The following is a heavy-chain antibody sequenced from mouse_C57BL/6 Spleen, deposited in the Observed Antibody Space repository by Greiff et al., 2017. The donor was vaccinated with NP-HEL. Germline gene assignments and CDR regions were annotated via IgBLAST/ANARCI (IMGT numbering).Heavy chain of an antibody. Sequence: VQLQQSGGGLVKPGGSLKLSCAASGFTFSDYGMHWVRQAPEKGLEWVAYISRGSSTIYYADTVKGRSTISRDNAKNTPFLQMTSLRSEDTARYYCAGEWHYYGSSYDAMDYWGQGTSVTVSS. CDR1: GFTFSDYG. V-gene: IGHV5-17*01. J-gene: IGHJ4*01. D-gene: IGHD1-1*01. CDR2: ISRGSSTI. CDR3: AGEWHYYGSSYDAMDY.